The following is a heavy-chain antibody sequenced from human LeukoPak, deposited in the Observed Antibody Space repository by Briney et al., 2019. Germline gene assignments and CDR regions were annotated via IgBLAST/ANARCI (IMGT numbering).Heavy chain of an antibody. CDR1: GFTFISYA. CDR3: AKDAGEGTTPVY. Sequence: PGGSLRLSCAASGFTFISYAMHWVRQAPGKGLEWVAIILPDGVTKFYADAVKGRFTISRDNSRNTMYLQMNSLTSEDTAVYYCAKDAGEGTTPVYWGQGTLVTVSS. CDR2: ILPDGVTK. V-gene: IGHV3-30-3*01. D-gene: IGHD2-15*01. J-gene: IGHJ4*02.